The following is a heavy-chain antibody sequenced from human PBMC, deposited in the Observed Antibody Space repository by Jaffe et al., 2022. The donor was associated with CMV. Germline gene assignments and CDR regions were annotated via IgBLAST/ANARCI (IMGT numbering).Heavy chain of an antibody. CDR2: IYYSGST. V-gene: IGHV4-59*08. CDR1: GGSISSYY. CDR3: ARRGYSYGYAHDY. Sequence: QVQLQESGPGLVKPSETLSLTCTVSGGSISSYYWSWIRQPPGKGLEWIGYIYYSGSTNYNPSLKSRVTISVDTSKNQFSLKLSSVTAADTAVYYCARRGYSYGYAHDYWGQGTLVTVSS. D-gene: IGHD5-18*01. J-gene: IGHJ4*02.